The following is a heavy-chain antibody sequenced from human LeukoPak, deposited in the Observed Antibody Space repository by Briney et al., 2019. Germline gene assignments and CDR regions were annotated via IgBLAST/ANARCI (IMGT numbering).Heavy chain of an antibody. D-gene: IGHD6-19*01. CDR3: ARAVKYRSGPLTDLLPYYFDY. J-gene: IGHJ4*02. V-gene: IGHV1-3*03. Sequence: AASVKVSCKTSGYTFIAYYIHWVRQAPGQRLEWMGWINTGNGNTKYSQEFQGRVTITRDTSANTAYMELSSLRSEDMAVYYCARAVKYRSGPLTDLLPYYFDYWGQGTLVTVSS. CDR2: INTGNGNT. CDR1: GYTFIAYY.